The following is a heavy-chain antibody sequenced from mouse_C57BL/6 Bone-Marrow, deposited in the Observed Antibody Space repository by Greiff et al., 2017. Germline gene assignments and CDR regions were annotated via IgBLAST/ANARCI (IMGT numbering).Heavy chain of an antibody. CDR3: AREGGYGNYPFAY. CDR2: INPGSGGT. CDR1: GYAFTNYL. D-gene: IGHD2-1*01. V-gene: IGHV1-54*01. J-gene: IGHJ3*01. Sequence: VQLQQSGAELVRPGTSVKVSCKASGYAFTNYLIEWVKQRPGQGLEWIGVINPGSGGTNYNEKFKGKATLTADKSSSTAYMQLRSLTSEDSAVYFCAREGGYGNYPFAYWGQGTLVTVSA.